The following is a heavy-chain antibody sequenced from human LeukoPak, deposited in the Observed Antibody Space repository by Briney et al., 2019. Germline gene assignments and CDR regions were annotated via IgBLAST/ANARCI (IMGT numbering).Heavy chain of an antibody. V-gene: IGHV1-18*01. CDR1: GYTFTSYG. Sequence: GASVKVSFKASGYTFTSYGISWVRQAPGQGLEWMGWISAYNGNTNYAQKLQGRVTMTTDTSTSTAYMELRSLRSDDTAVYYCATSAHLRYFDWSSFDYWGQGTLVTVSS. D-gene: IGHD3-9*01. CDR2: ISAYNGNT. J-gene: IGHJ4*02. CDR3: ATSAHLRYFDWSSFDY.